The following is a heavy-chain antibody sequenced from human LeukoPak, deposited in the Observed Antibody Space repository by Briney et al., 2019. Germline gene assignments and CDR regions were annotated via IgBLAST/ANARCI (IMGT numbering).Heavy chain of an antibody. D-gene: IGHD6-19*01. V-gene: IGHV1-69*13. CDR3: ARWAGYTSGWYWGPFDY. Sequence: SVTVSCTPSGGTFSSHAISWVRQAPGQGLEWMGAIIPISGTSNYAQTFRGRVTITADESTSTAYMELSSLRSEDTAVFYCARWAGYTSGWYWGPFDYWGQGTLVTVSS. CDR1: GGTFSSHA. CDR2: IIPISGTS. J-gene: IGHJ4*02.